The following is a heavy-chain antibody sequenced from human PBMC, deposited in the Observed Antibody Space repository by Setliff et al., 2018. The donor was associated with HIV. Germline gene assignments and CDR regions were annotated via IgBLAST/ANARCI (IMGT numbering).Heavy chain of an antibody. CDR2: IYYSGST. V-gene: IGHV4-39*07. D-gene: IGHD3-22*01. CDR3: ARETYYYDNPQYYYYYMDV. Sequence: ETLSLTCTVSGGSISSSSYYWGWIRQPPGKGLEWIGSIYYSGSTYYNPSLKSRVTISVDTSKNQFSLKLRSVTAADTAVYYCARETYYYDNPQYYYYYMDVWGKGTTVTVSS. J-gene: IGHJ6*03. CDR1: GGSISSSSYY.